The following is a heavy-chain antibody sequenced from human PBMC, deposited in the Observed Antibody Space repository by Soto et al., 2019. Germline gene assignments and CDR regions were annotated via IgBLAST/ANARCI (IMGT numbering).Heavy chain of an antibody. J-gene: IGHJ4*02. CDR1: GFTVTSSA. Sequence: QMQLVQSGPEVKKPGTSVKVSCKASGFTVTSSAMQWVRQARGQRLEWIGWIVVGSGNTNYAQKFQARVTITRDMSTSTDYMELSSLRSEDTAVYYCAAEIYCSGGSCYDYWGQGTLVTVSS. CDR3: AAEIYCSGGSCYDY. V-gene: IGHV1-58*02. D-gene: IGHD2-15*01. CDR2: IVVGSGNT.